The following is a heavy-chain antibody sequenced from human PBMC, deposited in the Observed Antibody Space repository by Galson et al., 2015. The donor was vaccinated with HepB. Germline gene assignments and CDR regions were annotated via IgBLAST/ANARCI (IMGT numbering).Heavy chain of an antibody. CDR1: GFTFSSYA. CDR2: ISGSGGST. V-gene: IGHV3-23*01. D-gene: IGHD4-11*01. Sequence: SLRLSCAASGFTFSSYAMSWVRQAPGKGLEWVSAISGSGGSTYYADSVKGRFTISRDNSKNTLYLQMTSLRAEDTAVYYCAKVYSTRFYYFDYWGQVTLVTVSS. J-gene: IGHJ4*02. CDR3: AKVYSTRFYYFDY.